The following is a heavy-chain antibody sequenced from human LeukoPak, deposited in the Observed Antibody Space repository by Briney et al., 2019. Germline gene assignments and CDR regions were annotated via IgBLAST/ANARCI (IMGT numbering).Heavy chain of an antibody. CDR3: ARDWNQWLMDY. D-gene: IGHD6-19*01. J-gene: IGHJ4*02. CDR2: IYHSGST. Sequence: SETLSLTCTVSGYSISSGYHWGWIRQPPGKGLEWIGSIYHSGSTYYNPSLKSRVTISVDTSKNQFSLKLRSVTAADTAVYYCARDWNQWLMDYWGQGTLVTVSS. V-gene: IGHV4-38-2*02. CDR1: GYSISSGYH.